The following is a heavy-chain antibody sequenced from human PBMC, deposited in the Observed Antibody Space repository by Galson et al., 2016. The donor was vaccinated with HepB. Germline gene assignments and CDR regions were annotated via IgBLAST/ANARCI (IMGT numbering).Heavy chain of an antibody. J-gene: IGHJ4*02. Sequence: SLRLSCAASGFTFRSYGLQWVRQAPGKGPEWLAIITYHGRNQFYADSVKGRFTISRDDSRNSVYLLMDSLREEDTAVYYCGKWDWNDPADWGQGTLVSVSS. V-gene: IGHV3-30*03. CDR2: ITYHGRNQ. CDR1: GFTFRSYG. D-gene: IGHD1-1*01. CDR3: GKWDWNDPAD.